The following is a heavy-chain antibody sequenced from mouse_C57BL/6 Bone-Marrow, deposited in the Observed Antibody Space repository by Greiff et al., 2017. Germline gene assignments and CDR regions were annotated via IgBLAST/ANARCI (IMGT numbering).Heavy chain of an antibody. CDR1: GYTFTSYW. CDR3: ARWGRDQAPYFDY. J-gene: IGHJ2*01. Sequence: VQLQQSGTELVKPGASVKLSCKASGYTFTSYWMHWVKQRPGQGLEWIGNINPSNGGTNYNEKFKSKATLTVDKSSSTAYMQLSSLTYEDSVVYYSARWGRDQAPYFDYCGDGTPLT. V-gene: IGHV1-53*01. CDR2: INPSNGGT. D-gene: IGHD3-2*02.